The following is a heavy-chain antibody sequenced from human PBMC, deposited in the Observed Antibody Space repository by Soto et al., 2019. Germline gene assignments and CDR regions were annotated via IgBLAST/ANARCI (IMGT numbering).Heavy chain of an antibody. CDR1: GDSVSSNSAA. Sequence: PSQTLSLTCAISGDSVSSNSAAWNWIRQSPSRGLEWLGRTYYRSKWYNDYAVSVKSRITINPDTSKNQFSLQLNSVTPEDTAVYYCARDIVATITRGKTYYYYGMDVWGQGTKVTVSS. V-gene: IGHV6-1*01. J-gene: IGHJ6*02. CDR3: ARDIVATITRGKTYYYYGMDV. CDR2: TYYRSKWYN. D-gene: IGHD5-12*01.